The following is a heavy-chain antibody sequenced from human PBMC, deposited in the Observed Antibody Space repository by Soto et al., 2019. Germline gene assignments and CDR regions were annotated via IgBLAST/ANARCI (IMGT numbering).Heavy chain of an antibody. CDR2: INHSGRV. CDR1: VGSFSVHS. V-gene: IGHV4-34*01. CDR3: STRAYDTNGYYRFDP. J-gene: IGHJ5*01. Sequence: PSETLSLTCVFYVGSFSVHSWTWIRQSPGKGLEWIGDINHSGRVNYSPSLKSRVTISLDTSKNQFSLTLSAVTAADTAMYYCSTRAYDTNGYYRFDPWGQGTMVTVSS. D-gene: IGHD3-22*01.